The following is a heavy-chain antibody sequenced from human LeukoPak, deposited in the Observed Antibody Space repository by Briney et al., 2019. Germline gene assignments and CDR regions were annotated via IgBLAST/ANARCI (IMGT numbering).Heavy chain of an antibody. V-gene: IGHV1-18*01. Sequence: ASVKVSCKASGYTFTSYGISWVRQAPGQGLEWMGWISAYNGNTNYAQKLQGRVTMTTDTSTSTAYMELRSLRSDDTAVYYCAGIRITMVRGKYWSDPWGQGTLVTVSS. D-gene: IGHD3-10*01. CDR2: ISAYNGNT. CDR3: AGIRITMVRGKYWSDP. J-gene: IGHJ5*02. CDR1: GYTFTSYG.